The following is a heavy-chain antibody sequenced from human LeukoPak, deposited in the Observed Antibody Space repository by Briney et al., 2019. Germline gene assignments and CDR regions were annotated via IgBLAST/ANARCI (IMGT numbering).Heavy chain of an antibody. CDR1: GGSISSYY. D-gene: IGHD6-6*01. CDR3: ARHVLAARTFDY. V-gene: IGHV4-4*09. CDR2: IYTSGST. Sequence: NPSETLSLTCTVSGGSISSYYWSWIRQPPGKGLEWIGYIYTSGSTNHNPSLKSRVTISVDTSKNQFSLKLSSVTAADTAVYYCARHVLAARTFDYWGQGTLVTVSS. J-gene: IGHJ4*02.